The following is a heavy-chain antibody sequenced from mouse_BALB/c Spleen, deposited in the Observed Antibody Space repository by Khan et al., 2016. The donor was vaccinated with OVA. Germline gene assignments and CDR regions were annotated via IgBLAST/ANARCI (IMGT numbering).Heavy chain of an antibody. CDR3: TRGGYGSPFAF. D-gene: IGHD1-1*01. CDR1: GYSFTSYY. CDR2: INPSNGGS. Sequence: VQLQQSGAELVKPGASVKLSCKASGYSFTSYYIHWVKQRPGQGLEWIVEINPSNGGSNVNEKFKSKATLTEDKSSSTAYMELSSLTSEDSAVYYCTRGGYGSPFAFWGQGTLVTVSA. J-gene: IGHJ3*01. V-gene: IGHV1S81*02.